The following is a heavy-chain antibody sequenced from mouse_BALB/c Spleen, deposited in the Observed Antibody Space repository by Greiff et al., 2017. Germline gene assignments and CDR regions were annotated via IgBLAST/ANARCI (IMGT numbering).Heavy chain of an antibody. D-gene: IGHD2-2*01. J-gene: IGHJ3*01. CDR1: GYTFTSYW. V-gene: IGHV1-69*02. Sequence: VQLQQPGAELVRPGASVKLSCKASGYTFTSYWKNWVKQRPGQGLEWIGNIYPSDSYTNYNQKFKDKATLTVDKSSSTAYMQLSSPTSEDSAVYYCTSHYGYDEWFAYWGQGTLVTVSA. CDR3: TSHYGYDEWFAY. CDR2: IYPSDSYT.